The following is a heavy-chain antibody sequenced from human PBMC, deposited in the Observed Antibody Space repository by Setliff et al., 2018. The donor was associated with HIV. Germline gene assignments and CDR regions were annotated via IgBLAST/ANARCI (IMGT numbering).Heavy chain of an antibody. J-gene: IGHJ3*02. V-gene: IGHV1-46*01. CDR3: AREGSYNYGSSYVFDI. CDR2: IKPNDGAS. D-gene: IGHD3-10*01. CDR1: GFTLTFYY. Sequence: ASVKVSCKASGFTLTFYYMHWVRQAPGQGLEWMGMIKPNDGASTHAQNFQGRVTMTRDTSTSTVYMELSSLRSEDTAMYYCAREGSYNYGSSYVFDIWGQGTMVTVSS.